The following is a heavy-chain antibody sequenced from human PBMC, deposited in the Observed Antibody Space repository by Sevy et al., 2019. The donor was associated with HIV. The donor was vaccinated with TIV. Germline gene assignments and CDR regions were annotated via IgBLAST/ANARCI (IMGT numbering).Heavy chain of an antibody. Sequence: GGSLRLSCATSGFMFSNYAMHWVRQAPGKGLEWVALISYDGSNRYSADSVKGRFTISRDNSKYTLYVQMNSLKTEDTAVYYGARNVTGGSYVSGMDVWGQGTTVTVSS. D-gene: IGHD3-10*02. CDR1: GFMFSNYA. V-gene: IGHV3-30-3*01. CDR3: ARNVTGGSYVSGMDV. J-gene: IGHJ6*02. CDR2: ISYDGSNR.